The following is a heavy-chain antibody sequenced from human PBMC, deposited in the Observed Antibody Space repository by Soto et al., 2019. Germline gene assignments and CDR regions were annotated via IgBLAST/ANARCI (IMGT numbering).Heavy chain of an antibody. CDR3: AKEKTYYYDSRGQLNVSFYY. Sequence: LRLSCAASGFTFSSYGMHWVRQAPGKGLERVAVISYNGSNKYYADSVNGRSTISRDNSKNTLYLQMNSLRAEDTAVYYFAKEKTYYYDSRGQLNVSFYYCDRGPRIIISS. CDR1: GFTFSSYG. D-gene: IGHD3-22*01. CDR2: ISYNGSNK. J-gene: IGHJ4*02. V-gene: IGHV3-30*18.